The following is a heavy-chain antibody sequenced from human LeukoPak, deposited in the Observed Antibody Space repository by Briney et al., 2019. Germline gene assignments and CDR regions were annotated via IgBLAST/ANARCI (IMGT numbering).Heavy chain of an antibody. J-gene: IGHJ3*02. V-gene: IGHV1-2*02. CDR2: INPNSGGT. D-gene: IGHD3-22*01. CDR1: GYTFTAYY. CDR3: WVVITHDAFDI. Sequence: ASVKVSCKASGYTFTAYYMHWVRQAPGQGLEWMGWINPNSGGTNYAQKFQGRVTMTRDTSISTAYMELSRLRSDDTAVYYCWVVITHDAFDIWGQGTMVTVSS.